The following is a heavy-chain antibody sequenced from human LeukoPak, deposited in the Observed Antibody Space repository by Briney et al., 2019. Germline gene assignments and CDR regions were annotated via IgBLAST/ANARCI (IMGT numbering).Heavy chain of an antibody. CDR3: AKDQSSSYDY. J-gene: IGHJ4*02. Sequence: GGSLRLSCAASGFTFSNYAMSWVRQAPGKGLEWVSGISGSGGSIYYADSVKGRFTISRDRPKNTLYLQMNSLRAEDTAIYYCAKDQSSSYDYWGQGTLVTVSS. CDR2: ISGSGGSI. D-gene: IGHD3-22*01. V-gene: IGHV3-23*01. CDR1: GFTFSNYA.